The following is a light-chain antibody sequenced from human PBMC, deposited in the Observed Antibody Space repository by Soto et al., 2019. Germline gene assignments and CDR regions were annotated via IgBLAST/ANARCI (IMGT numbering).Light chain of an antibody. V-gene: IGKV3-15*01. Sequence: EIVMTQSPTILSVSPGERATLSCRASQSVSSNLAWYQQKPGQAPRLLIFGASTRAAGIPARFSGSGSGTEFTLTISSLQSEDFATYYCLQDHDDSWTFGQGTKVDIK. J-gene: IGKJ1*01. CDR1: QSVSSN. CDR3: LQDHDDSWT. CDR2: GAS.